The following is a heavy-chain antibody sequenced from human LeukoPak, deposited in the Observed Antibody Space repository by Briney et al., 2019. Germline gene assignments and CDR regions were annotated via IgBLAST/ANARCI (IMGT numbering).Heavy chain of an antibody. CDR2: LIPIFGTA. CDR3: ARAKAGPHIAVAGTKDWWFDY. CDR1: GGTFSSYA. J-gene: IGHJ4*02. Sequence: ASVKVSCKASGGTFSSYAISWVRQAPGQGLEWMGGLIPIFGTAHYAQKFQGRVTITADESTSTAYMELSSLRSEDTAVYYCARAKAGPHIAVAGTKDWWFDYWGQGTLVTVSS. D-gene: IGHD6-19*01. V-gene: IGHV1-69*01.